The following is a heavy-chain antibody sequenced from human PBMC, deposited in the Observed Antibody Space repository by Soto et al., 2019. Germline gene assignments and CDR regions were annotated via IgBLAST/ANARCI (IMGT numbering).Heavy chain of an antibody. J-gene: IGHJ4*02. Sequence: SETLSLTCAVYGGSFIGYYWSWIRQPPGKGLEWIGEINHSGSTNYNPSLKSRVTISVDTSKNQFSLKLSSVTAADTAVYYCASTGYSSSWSQPDFDYWGQGTLVTVSS. V-gene: IGHV4-34*01. CDR2: INHSGST. CDR1: GGSFIGYY. CDR3: ASTGYSSSWSQPDFDY. D-gene: IGHD6-13*01.